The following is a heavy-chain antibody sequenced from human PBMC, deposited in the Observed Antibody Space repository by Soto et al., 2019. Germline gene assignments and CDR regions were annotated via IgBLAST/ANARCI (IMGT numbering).Heavy chain of an antibody. CDR2: ISSGSSNI. D-gene: IGHD2-15*01. CDR1: GFAFRSYN. J-gene: IGHJ4*02. V-gene: IGHV3-21*01. CDR3: ASATVVAATFGF. Sequence: EVQLVESGGGLVKPGGSLTLSCAASGFAFRSYNMNWVRQAPGKGLEWVASISSGSSNIYYADSVKGRFTISRDNAKNSLSLQMDSLRAEDSAVYYCASATVVAATFGFWGQGTLVTVSS.